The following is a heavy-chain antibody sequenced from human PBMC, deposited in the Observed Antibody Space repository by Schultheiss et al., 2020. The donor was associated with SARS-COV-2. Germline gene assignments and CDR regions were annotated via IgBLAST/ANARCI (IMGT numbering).Heavy chain of an antibody. CDR2: ISYDGSNK. CDR1: RFTFSCYA. CDR3: ARVGTIPSDY. V-gene: IGHV3-30*04. D-gene: IGHD3-3*01. Sequence: GGSLRLSCAASRFTFSCYAMHWVPQAPGKGLEWVAVISYDGSNKYYADSVKGRFTISRDNSKNTLYLQMNSLGTEDTAVYYCARVGTIPSDYWGQGTLVTVSS. J-gene: IGHJ4*02.